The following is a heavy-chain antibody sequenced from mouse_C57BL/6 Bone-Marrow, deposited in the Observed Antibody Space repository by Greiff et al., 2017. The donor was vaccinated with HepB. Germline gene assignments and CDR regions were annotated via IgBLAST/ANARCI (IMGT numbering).Heavy chain of an antibody. CDR2: ISYDGSN. CDR1: GYSITSGYY. V-gene: IGHV3-6*01. Sequence: EVKLMESGPGLVKPSQSLSLTCSVTGYSITSGYYWNWIRQFPGNKLEWMGYISYDGSNNYNPSLKNRISITRVTSKNQFFLKLNSVTTEDTATYYCARDGYYFDYWGQGTTLTVSS. J-gene: IGHJ2*01. D-gene: IGHD2-2*01. CDR3: ARDGYYFDY.